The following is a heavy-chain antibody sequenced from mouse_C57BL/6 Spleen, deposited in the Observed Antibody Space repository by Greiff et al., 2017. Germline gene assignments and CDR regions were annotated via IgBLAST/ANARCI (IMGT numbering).Heavy chain of an antibody. CDR3: ARAGRGVARREYYFDY. J-gene: IGHJ2*01. Sequence: DVQLQESGPGLVKPSQSLSLTCSVTGYSITRGYYWNWIRQFPGNKLEWMGYISYDGSNNYNPSLKNRISIIRDTSKKQFFLKINSVTTEDSATYYCARAGRGVARREYYFDYWGQCTTLTVSS. V-gene: IGHV3-6*01. CDR2: ISYDGSN. D-gene: IGHD1-1*01. CDR1: GYSITRGYY.